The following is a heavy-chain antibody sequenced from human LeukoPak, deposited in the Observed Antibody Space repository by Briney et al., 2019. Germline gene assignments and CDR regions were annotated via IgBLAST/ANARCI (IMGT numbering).Heavy chain of an antibody. CDR3: TTVIMGTPKDDY. V-gene: IGHV3-15*01. CDR2: IRSEADGGTL. Sequence: GGSLRLSCAASEFSLINAWMSWVRQAPGKGLEWVGRIRSEADGGTLDYAALVKGRFTISRDTSKNTLYLQMNSPKTEDTAVYYCTTVIMGTPKDDYWGQGTLVTVSS. D-gene: IGHD4-23*01. J-gene: IGHJ4*02. CDR1: EFSLINAW.